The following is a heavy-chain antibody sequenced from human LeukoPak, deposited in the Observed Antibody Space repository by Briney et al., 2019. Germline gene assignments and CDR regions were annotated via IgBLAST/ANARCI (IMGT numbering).Heavy chain of an antibody. CDR3: AKKDSGSFSL. V-gene: IGHV3-23*01. Sequence: GGSLRLSCAASGFTFSSYGMSWVRQASGKGLEWVSAISGSGGSTYYADSVKGRFTISRDNSKNTLYLQMNSLRAEDTAVYYCAKKDSGSFSLWGQGTLVTVSS. CDR1: GFTFSSYG. D-gene: IGHD1-26*01. CDR2: ISGSGGST. J-gene: IGHJ4*02.